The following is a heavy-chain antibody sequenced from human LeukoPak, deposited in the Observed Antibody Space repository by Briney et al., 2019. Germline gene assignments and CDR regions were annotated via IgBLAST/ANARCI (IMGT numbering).Heavy chain of an antibody. CDR1: GFTFSDYS. J-gene: IGHJ4*02. D-gene: IGHD4-23*01. V-gene: IGHV3-21*01. CDR3: ASLSLRWSDY. Sequence: GGSLRLSCAASGFTFSDYSMNWVRQAPGKGLEWVSSITSSGTYIYYADSVKGRFTISRDNAKNSLYLQMNSLRAEDTAVYYCASLSLRWSDYWGQGTLVTVSS. CDR2: ITSSGTYI.